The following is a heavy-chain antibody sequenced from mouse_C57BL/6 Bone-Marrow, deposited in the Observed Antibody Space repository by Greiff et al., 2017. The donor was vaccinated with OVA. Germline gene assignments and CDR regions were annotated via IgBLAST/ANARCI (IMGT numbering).Heavy chain of an antibody. V-gene: IGHV1-22*01. D-gene: IGHD1-1*01. J-gene: IGHJ4*01. CDR1: GYTSTDYN. Sequence: EVQLQQSGPELVKPGASVKMSCKASGYTSTDYNMHWVKQSHGKSLEWIGYINPNNGGTSYNQKFKGKATLTVNKSSSTAYMELRSLTSEDSAVYYCARLLRDPSYAMDYWGQGTSVTVSS. CDR3: ARLLRDPSYAMDY. CDR2: INPNNGGT.